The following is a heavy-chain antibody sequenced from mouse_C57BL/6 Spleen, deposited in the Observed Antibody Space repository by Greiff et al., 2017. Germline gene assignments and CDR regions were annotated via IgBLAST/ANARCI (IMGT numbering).Heavy chain of an antibody. CDR1: GYTFTSYW. CDR3: AIYGYDVGYYAMDY. D-gene: IGHD2-2*01. Sequence: QVQLQQPGAELVKPGASVKVSCMASGYTFTSYWMHWVKQRPGQGLEWIGRIHPSDSDTNYNQKFKGKATLTVDKSSSTAYMQLSSLTSEDSAVYYCAIYGYDVGYYAMDYWGQGTSVTVSS. CDR2: IHPSDSDT. V-gene: IGHV1-74*01. J-gene: IGHJ4*01.